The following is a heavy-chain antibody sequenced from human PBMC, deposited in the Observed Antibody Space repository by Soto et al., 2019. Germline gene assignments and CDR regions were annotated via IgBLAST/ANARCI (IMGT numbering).Heavy chain of an antibody. Sequence: PGGSLRLSCAASGFTFSSYSMNWFRQAPGKGLEWVSYISSSSSTIYYADSVKGRFTISRDNAKNSLYLQMNSLRAEDTAVYYCARVVGYYDFWSGYLHYYYYYYMDVWGKGTTVTVSS. J-gene: IGHJ6*03. D-gene: IGHD3-3*01. V-gene: IGHV3-48*01. CDR3: ARVVGYYDFWSGYLHYYYYYYMDV. CDR2: ISSSSSTI. CDR1: GFTFSSYS.